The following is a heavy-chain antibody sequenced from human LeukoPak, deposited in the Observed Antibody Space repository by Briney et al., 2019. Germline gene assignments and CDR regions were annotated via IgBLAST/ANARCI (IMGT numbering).Heavy chain of an antibody. J-gene: IGHJ4*02. V-gene: IGHV3-23*01. CDR1: GLTFSNAW. CDR3: AKALYSGSYD. CDR2: IRGSGDRP. D-gene: IGHD1-26*01. Sequence: GGSLRLSCAASGLTFSNAWMSWVRQAPGKGLEWVSAIRGSGDRPYYADSVKGRFTISRDNSKNTLYLQMNSLRAEDTAVYYRAKALYSGSYDWGQGTLVTVSS.